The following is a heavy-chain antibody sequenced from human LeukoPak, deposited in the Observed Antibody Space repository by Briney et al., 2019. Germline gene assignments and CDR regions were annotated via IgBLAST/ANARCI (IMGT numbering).Heavy chain of an antibody. CDR1: GFTFSAYA. D-gene: IGHD4-17*01. CDR3: ARATGYGAFDY. Sequence: PGGSLRLSCEASGFTFSAYAMTWVRQAPGQGLEWVSSIGSDNRPHYSESVKGRFAISRDNSKSMLFLQLNSLRAEDTAVYYCARATGYGAFDYWGQGTLVTVSS. J-gene: IGHJ4*02. CDR2: IGSDNRP. V-gene: IGHV3-23*05.